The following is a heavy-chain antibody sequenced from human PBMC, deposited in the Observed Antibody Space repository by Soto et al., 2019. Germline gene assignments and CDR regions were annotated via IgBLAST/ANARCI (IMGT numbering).Heavy chain of an antibody. CDR2: INAGNGNT. CDR1: GYTFTSYA. CDR3: SGSYSYYGMDV. V-gene: IGHV1-3*01. Sequence: ASVKVSCKASGYTFTSYAMHLVRQAPGQRLEWMGWINAGNGNTKYSQKFQGRVTITRDTSASTAYMELSSLRSEDTAVYYCSGSYSYYGMDVWGQGTTVTVSS. D-gene: IGHD3-10*01. J-gene: IGHJ6*02.